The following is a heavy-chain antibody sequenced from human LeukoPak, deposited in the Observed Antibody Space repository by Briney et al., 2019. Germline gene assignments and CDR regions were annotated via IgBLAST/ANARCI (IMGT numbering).Heavy chain of an antibody. Sequence: ASVKVSCKTSGYSFTDYYMHWVRQAPGQGLEWMGWINPNSGGTSAAQKFQGGVTMTRDTSITTVYMEVSWLTSDDTAIYYCARADRLHGGPYLIGPWGQGTLVTVSS. CDR3: ARADRLHGGPYLIGP. J-gene: IGHJ5*02. D-gene: IGHD2-21*01. CDR2: INPNSGGT. CDR1: GYSFTDYY. V-gene: IGHV1-2*02.